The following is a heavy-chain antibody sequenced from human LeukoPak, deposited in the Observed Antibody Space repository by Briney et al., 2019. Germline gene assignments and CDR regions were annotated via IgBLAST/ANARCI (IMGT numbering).Heavy chain of an antibody. V-gene: IGHV4-34*01. J-gene: IGHJ4*02. CDR1: GGSFSGYY. CDR2: INHSGST. CDR3: ARGRFGYDFWSGYYSPTIFDY. D-gene: IGHD3-3*01. Sequence: SETLSLTCAVYGGSFSGYYWSWIRQPPGKGLEWIGEINHSGSTNYNPSLKSRVTISVDTSKNQSSLKLSSVTAADTAVYYCARGRFGYDFWSGYYSPTIFDYWGQGTLVTVSS.